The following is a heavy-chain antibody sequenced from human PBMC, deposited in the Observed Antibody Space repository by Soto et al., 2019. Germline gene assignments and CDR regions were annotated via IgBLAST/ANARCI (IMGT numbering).Heavy chain of an antibody. CDR2: INAGNGNT. V-gene: IGHV1-3*01. J-gene: IGHJ6*03. D-gene: IGHD2-2*01. CDR3: ARDSRYCSSTSCYGVYYYYMDV. CDR1: GYTFTSYA. Sequence: ASVKVSCKASGYTFTSYAMHWVRQAPGQRLEWMGWINAGNGNTKYSQRFQGRVTITRDTSASTAYMELSSLRSEDTAVYYCARDSRYCSSTSCYGVYYYYMDVWGKGTTVTISS.